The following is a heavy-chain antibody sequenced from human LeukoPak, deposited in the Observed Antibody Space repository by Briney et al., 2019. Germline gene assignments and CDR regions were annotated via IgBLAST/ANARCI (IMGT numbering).Heavy chain of an antibody. J-gene: IGHJ4*02. V-gene: IGHV3-7*01. CDR2: IKQDGSEK. CDR3: ARDLGGSQTS. Sequence: GGSLRLSCAASGFTFRSYWMTWVRQAPGKGLEWVANIKQDGSEKYCVDSVKGRFTISRDNAKNSLYLQMNSLRAEDTAIYYCARDLGGSQTSWGQGTLVTVSS. D-gene: IGHD1-26*01. CDR1: GFTFRSYW.